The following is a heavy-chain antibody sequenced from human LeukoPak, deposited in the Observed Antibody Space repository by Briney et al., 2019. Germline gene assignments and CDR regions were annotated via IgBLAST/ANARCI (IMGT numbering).Heavy chain of an antibody. CDR1: GGFIGDGGYY. D-gene: IGHD1-26*01. V-gene: IGHV4-30-2*01. CDR2: IYHSGFT. Sequence: SETLSLTCTVSGGFIGDGGYYWSWIRQPPGKGLEWIGYIYHSGFTSYNPSLKSRVTVSVDRSENQFSLKLNFVTAADTAIYYCATTPVGSTRFFDFWGPGTLLSVSS. CDR3: ATTPVGSTRFFDF. J-gene: IGHJ4*02.